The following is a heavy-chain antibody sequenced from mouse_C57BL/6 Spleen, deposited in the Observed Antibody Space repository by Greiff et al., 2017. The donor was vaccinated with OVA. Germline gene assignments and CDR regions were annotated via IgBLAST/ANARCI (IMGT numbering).Heavy chain of an antibody. Sequence: EVNLVESGGGLVKPGGSLKLSCAASGFTFSSYAMSWVRQTPEKRLEWVATISDGGSYTYYPDNVKGRFTISRDNAKNNLYLQMSHLKSEDTAMYYCARGGLSNGFDYWGQGTTLTVSS. V-gene: IGHV5-4*03. CDR3: ARGGLSNGFDY. CDR2: ISDGGSYT. J-gene: IGHJ2*01. CDR1: GFTFSSYA. D-gene: IGHD2-5*01.